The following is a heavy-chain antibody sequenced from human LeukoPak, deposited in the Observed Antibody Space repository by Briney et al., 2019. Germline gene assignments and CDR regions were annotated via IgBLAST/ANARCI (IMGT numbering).Heavy chain of an antibody. CDR1: GFTFSDYY. V-gene: IGHV3-11*04. CDR2: ISSSGSTT. CDR3: ARYEDDYGDYAIDY. D-gene: IGHD4-17*01. J-gene: IGHJ4*02. Sequence: PGGSLRLSCAASGFTFSDYYMSWIRQAPGKGLEWVSYISSSGSTTYYADSVKGRFTISRDNAKNSLYLQMNSLRAEDTAVYYCARYEDDYGDYAIDYWGQGTLVTVSS.